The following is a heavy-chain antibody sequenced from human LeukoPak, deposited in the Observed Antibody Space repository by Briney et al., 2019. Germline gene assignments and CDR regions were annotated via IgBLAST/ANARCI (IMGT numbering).Heavy chain of an antibody. CDR2: INPNSGGT. Sequence: ASVKVSCKASGYTFTGYYMHWVRQAPGQGPEWMGWINPNSGGTNYAQKFQGRVTMTRDTSISTAYMELSRLRSDDTAVYHCARTYYYDSSGYRPFDYWGQGTLVTVSS. J-gene: IGHJ4*02. CDR1: GYTFTGYY. CDR3: ARTYYYDSSGYRPFDY. D-gene: IGHD3-22*01. V-gene: IGHV1-2*02.